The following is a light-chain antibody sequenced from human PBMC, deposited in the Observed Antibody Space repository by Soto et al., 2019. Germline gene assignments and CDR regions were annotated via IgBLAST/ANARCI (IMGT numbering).Light chain of an antibody. CDR2: GNS. Sequence: QAVVTQPPPVSGAPGQRVTISCTGSSSNIGAGYDVHWYQQLPGTAPKLLISGNSNRPSGVPDRFSGSKSGTSASLAITGLQAEDEAEYYCQSYDSSLSGSVVFGGGTKLTVL. CDR1: SSNIGAGYD. J-gene: IGLJ2*01. V-gene: IGLV1-40*01. CDR3: QSYDSSLSGSVV.